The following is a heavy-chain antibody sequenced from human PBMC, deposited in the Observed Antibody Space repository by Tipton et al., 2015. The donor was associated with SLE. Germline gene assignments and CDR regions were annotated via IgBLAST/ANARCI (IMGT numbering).Heavy chain of an antibody. J-gene: IGHJ6*03. CDR2: IYTSGST. D-gene: IGHD2-2*01. Sequence: TLSLTCTVSGGSISSGSYYWSWIRQPAGKGLEWIGRIYTSGSTNYNPSLKSRVTISVDTSKNQFSLKLSSVTAADTAVYYCARAIVVVPAALYYMDVWGKGTTVTVSS. CDR1: GGSISSGSYY. V-gene: IGHV4-61*02. CDR3: ARAIVVVPAALYYMDV.